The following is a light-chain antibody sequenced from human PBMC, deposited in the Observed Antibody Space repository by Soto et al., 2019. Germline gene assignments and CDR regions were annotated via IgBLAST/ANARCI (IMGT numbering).Light chain of an antibody. V-gene: IGKV1-39*01. Sequence: DIQMTQSPSSLSASVGDRVTITFLESQSISGYLNWYLQKPGEAPTLLIYTASTLHSGAPSRFSGSGSGTDFTLTITPLQPEDFATYYCQQTYSTGPWTFGPGTKVDIK. CDR2: TAS. CDR3: QQTYSTGPWT. CDR1: QSISGY. J-gene: IGKJ1*01.